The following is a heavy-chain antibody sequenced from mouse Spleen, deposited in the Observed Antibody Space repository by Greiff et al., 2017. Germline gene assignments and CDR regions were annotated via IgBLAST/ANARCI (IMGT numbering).Heavy chain of an antibody. CDR2: ISSGSSTI. D-gene: IGHD2-4*01. Sequence: EVQGVESGGGLVKPGGSLKLSCAASGFTFGDYGMHWVRQAPEKGLEWVAYISSGSSTIYYADTVKGRFTISRDNAKNTLFLQMTSLRSEDTAMYYCARGPTMITTVFAYWGQGTLVTVSA. CDR3: ARGPTMITTVFAY. J-gene: IGHJ3*01. CDR1: GFTFGDYG. V-gene: IGHV5-17*01.